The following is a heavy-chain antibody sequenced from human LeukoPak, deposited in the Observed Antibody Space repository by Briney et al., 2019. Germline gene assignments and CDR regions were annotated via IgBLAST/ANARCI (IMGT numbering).Heavy chain of an antibody. Sequence: GASVKVSCKASGYTFTSYGISWVRQAPGQGLEWMGWISAYNGNTNYAQKLQGRVTMTTDTSTSTAYMELRSLRSDDTAVYYCARDLEWELPGVFGYWGQGTLVTVSS. CDR1: GYTFTSYG. CDR2: ISAYNGNT. D-gene: IGHD1-26*01. V-gene: IGHV1-18*01. J-gene: IGHJ4*02. CDR3: ARDLEWELPGVFGY.